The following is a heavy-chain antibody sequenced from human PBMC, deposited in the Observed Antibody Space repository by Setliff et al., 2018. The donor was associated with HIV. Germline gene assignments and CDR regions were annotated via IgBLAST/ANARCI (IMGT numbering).Heavy chain of an antibody. CDR3: ARDQGHGSGRSYYYYYMDV. D-gene: IGHD3-10*01. CDR2: IYTSGST. J-gene: IGHJ6*03. V-gene: IGHV4-61*09. Sequence: SETLSLTCTVSGGSISSGSYYWSWIRQPAGKGLEWIGHIYTSGSTNYNPSLKSRVAISVDTSKNQFSLKLSSVTAADTAVYYCARDQGHGSGRSYYYYYMDVWGKGTTVTVSS. CDR1: GGSISSGSYY.